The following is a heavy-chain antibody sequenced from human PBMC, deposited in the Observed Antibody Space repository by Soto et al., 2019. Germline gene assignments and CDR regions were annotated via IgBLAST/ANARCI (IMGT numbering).Heavy chain of an antibody. V-gene: IGHV1-2*04. CDR3: ARGAYWSSTSCNSLYYFDY. CDR1: AYTFTGYY. Sequence: PSGRVACMGSAYTFTGYYMHWAGPAPGQGIEWMGWINPNSGGTNYAQKFQGWFTMTRDTSISTAYMELRRLRSDDRAVYYCARGAYWSSTSCNSLYYFDYWGQGTLVTVSS. D-gene: IGHD2-2*01. CDR2: INPNSGGT. J-gene: IGHJ4*02.